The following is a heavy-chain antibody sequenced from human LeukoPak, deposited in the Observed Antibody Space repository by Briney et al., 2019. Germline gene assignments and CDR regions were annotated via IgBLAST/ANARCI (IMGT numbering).Heavy chain of an antibody. CDR1: GGSFSGYY. J-gene: IGHJ4*02. V-gene: IGHV4-34*01. D-gene: IGHD2-8*01. CDR2: LHHSGST. Sequence: SETLSLTCAVYGGSFSGYYWSWIRQPPGKGLEWMGQLHHSGSTNYNPSLKSRVTISVDTSKNQFSLKLSSVTAADTAVYYCARAFGAYCTNGVCYHFDYWGQGTLVTVSS. CDR3: ARAFGAYCTNGVCYHFDY.